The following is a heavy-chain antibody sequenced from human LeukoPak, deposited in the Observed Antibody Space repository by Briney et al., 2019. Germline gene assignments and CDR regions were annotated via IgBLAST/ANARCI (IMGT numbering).Heavy chain of an antibody. D-gene: IGHD2-8*01. CDR1: GYTFTGYY. CDR2: INPNSGGT. Sequence: GASVKVSCKASGYTFTGYYMHWVRQAPGQGLEWMGRINPNSGGTNYAQKFQGRVTMTRDTSISTAYMELSRLRSDDTAVYYCARVHFGYCTNAVCYTGPEYFQHWGQGTLVTVSS. J-gene: IGHJ1*01. CDR3: ARVHFGYCTNAVCYTGPEYFQH. V-gene: IGHV1-2*06.